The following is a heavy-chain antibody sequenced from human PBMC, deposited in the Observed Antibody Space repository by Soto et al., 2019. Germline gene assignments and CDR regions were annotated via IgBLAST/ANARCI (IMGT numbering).Heavy chain of an antibody. J-gene: IGHJ4*02. CDR2: INPSGGST. CDR1: GYTFTSYY. Sequence: ASVKVSCKASGYTFTSYYMHWVRQAPGQGLEWMGIINPSGGSTSYAQKFQGRVTMTRDTSTSTVYMELSSLRSEDTAVYYCARDRFTYYYDSSGYYYDYWGQGTLVTVSS. V-gene: IGHV1-46*01. D-gene: IGHD3-22*01. CDR3: ARDRFTYYYDSSGYYYDY.